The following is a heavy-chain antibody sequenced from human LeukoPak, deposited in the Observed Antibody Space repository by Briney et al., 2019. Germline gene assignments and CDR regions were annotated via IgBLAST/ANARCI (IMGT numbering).Heavy chain of an antibody. CDR2: ISWDGGNT. CDR1: GFTFDDYA. V-gene: IGHV3-43D*04. J-gene: IGHJ4*02. CDR3: AKDSSREGVGATFDY. D-gene: IGHD1-26*01. Sequence: PGGSLRLSCAASGFTFDDYAMHWVRQAPGKGLEWVSLISWDGGNTYYADSVKGRFTISRDNSKNSLYLQMNSLRAQDTALYYCAKDSSREGVGATFDYWGQGTLVTVSS.